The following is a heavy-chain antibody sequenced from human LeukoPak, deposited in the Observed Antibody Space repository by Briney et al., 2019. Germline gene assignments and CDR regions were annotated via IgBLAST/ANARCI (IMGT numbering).Heavy chain of an antibody. D-gene: IGHD3-3*01. Sequence: ASVKVSCKASGGTFSSYAISWVRQAPGQGLEWMGGIIPIFGTANYAQKFQGRITLTADESTTTAYMELSSLRSEDTAVYYCAAGTYYDFWSGYTNYYYYYMDVWGKGTMVTVSS. CDR2: IIPIFGTA. CDR3: AAGTYYDFWSGYTNYYYYYMDV. CDR1: GGTFSSYA. V-gene: IGHV1-69*13. J-gene: IGHJ6*03.